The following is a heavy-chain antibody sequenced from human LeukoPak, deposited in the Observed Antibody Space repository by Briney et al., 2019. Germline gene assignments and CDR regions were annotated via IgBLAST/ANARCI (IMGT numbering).Heavy chain of an antibody. J-gene: IGHJ4*02. CDR2: ISSSSSYR. CDR3: ARDNDYGVDY. Sequence: GGSLRLSCAASGFTFSSYEMNWVRQAPGKGLEWVSYISSSSSYRYYADSVKGRFTISRDNAKNSLYLQMDSLRAEDTAVYYCARDNDYGVDYWGQGTLVTVSS. V-gene: IGHV3-21*01. CDR1: GFTFSSYE. D-gene: IGHD4-17*01.